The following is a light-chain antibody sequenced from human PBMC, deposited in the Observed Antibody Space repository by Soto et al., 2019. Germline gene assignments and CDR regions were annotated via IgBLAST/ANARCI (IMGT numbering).Light chain of an antibody. V-gene: IGLV2-8*01. CDR2: EVN. CDR3: TSYAANDNLV. Sequence: QSALTQPPSASGSPGQSVAISCTGTSSDVGAYNYVCWYQQHPGKAPKLMIYEVNKRPSGVPDRFSGSKSGNTASLTVSGRQAEDEAYYYCTSYAANDNLVFGGGTKLTVL. CDR1: SSDVGAYNY. J-gene: IGLJ2*01.